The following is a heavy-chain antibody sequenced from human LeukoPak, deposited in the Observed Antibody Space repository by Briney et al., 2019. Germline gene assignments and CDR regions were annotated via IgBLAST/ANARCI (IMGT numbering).Heavy chain of an antibody. CDR3: AKQLGYCSDGSCYFPY. CDR1: GFIFTNYF. D-gene: IGHD2-15*01. J-gene: IGHJ4*02. V-gene: IGHV3-23*01. CDR2: ISNNGGYT. Sequence: GGSLRLSCAASGFIFTNYFMSWVRQAPGKGLEWVSAISNNGGYTYYADSVQGRFTISRDNSKSTLCLQMNSLRAEDTAVYYCAKQLGYCSDGSCYFPYWGQGTLVTVSS.